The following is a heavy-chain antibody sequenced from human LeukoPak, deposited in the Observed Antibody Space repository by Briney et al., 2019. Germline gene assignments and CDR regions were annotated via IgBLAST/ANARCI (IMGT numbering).Heavy chain of an antibody. J-gene: IGHJ5*02. CDR1: GYTFTSYD. CDR2: MNPNSGNT. D-gene: IGHD6-6*01. Sequence: VASVKVSCKASGYTFTSYDINWMRQATGQGLEWMGWMNPNSGNTGYAQKFQGRVTMTGDTSINTAYMELSSLRSEDTAIYYCATGKIAARRGSWFDPWGQGTLVTVSS. V-gene: IGHV1-8*02. CDR3: ATGKIAARRGSWFDP.